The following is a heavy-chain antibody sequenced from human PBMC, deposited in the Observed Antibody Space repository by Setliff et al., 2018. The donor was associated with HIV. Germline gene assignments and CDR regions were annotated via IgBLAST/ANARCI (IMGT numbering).Heavy chain of an antibody. Sequence: GASVKVSCKASGGSFSSYGLCWVRQAPGQGLEWMGGIMPIFGTANYAQKFQGRVTIIADASTNTVNMELSSLRSEDTAVYYCARGVDGSYRKFFDNWGQGTLVTVSS. V-gene: IGHV1-69*13. D-gene: IGHD1-26*01. CDR3: ARGVDGSYRKFFDN. J-gene: IGHJ4*02. CDR2: IMPIFGTA. CDR1: GGSFSSYG.